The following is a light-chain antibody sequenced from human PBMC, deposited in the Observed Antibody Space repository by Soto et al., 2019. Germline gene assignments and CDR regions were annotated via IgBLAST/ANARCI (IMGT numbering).Light chain of an antibody. CDR1: SSDIGAYNY. CDR2: DVT. J-gene: IGLJ3*02. Sequence: QSVLTQPASVSGSPGQSITISCAGSSSDIGAYNYVSWYQHHPGKAPKLMIYDVTNRPSGVSDRFSGSKSGNTASLTISGLQAEDEADYNCLSYTSSSTFGVFGGGTKLTVL. CDR3: LSYTSSSTFGV. V-gene: IGLV2-14*03.